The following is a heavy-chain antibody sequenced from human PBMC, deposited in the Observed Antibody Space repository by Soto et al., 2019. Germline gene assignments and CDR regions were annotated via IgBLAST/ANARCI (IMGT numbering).Heavy chain of an antibody. J-gene: IGHJ2*01. Sequence: QVQLVQSGAEVKKPGSSVKVSCKASGDTFSSHAFGWVRQAPGQGREWMGGIIPFFGAANYAQTFQGRAAITADESTTTVYMELSSLRSEDTAVYYCARGIEEMATTTAVWSFDLWGRGTLVTVSS. CDR3: ARGIEEMATTTAVWSFDL. D-gene: IGHD4-17*01. V-gene: IGHV1-69*01. CDR1: GDTFSSHA. CDR2: IIPFFGAA.